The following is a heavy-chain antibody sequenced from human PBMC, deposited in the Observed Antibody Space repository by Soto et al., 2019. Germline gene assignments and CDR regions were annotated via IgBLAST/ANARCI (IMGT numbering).Heavy chain of an antibody. CDR2: ISGSGYST. J-gene: IGHJ5*02. V-gene: IGHV3-23*01. D-gene: IGHD3-9*01. Sequence: EVQLLESGGGLVQPGGSLRLSCAASGFAFSSSAMSWVRQAPGKGLEWVSAISGSGYSTYYADSVKGRFTISRDISKNTLYLHMNSLRAAATAVYYCATRLTIAGWFDPWGQGTLVTVSS. CDR1: GFAFSSSA. CDR3: ATRLTIAGWFDP.